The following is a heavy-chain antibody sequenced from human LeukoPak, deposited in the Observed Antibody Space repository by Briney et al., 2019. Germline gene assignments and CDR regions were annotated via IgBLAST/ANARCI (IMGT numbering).Heavy chain of an antibody. Sequence: SETLSLTCTVSGGSISSGGYYWSWIRQHPGKGLEWIGYIYYSGSTYYNPSLESRVTISVDTSKNQFSLKLSSVTAADTAVYYCAREGGLLSRLSFDYWGQGTLVTVSS. J-gene: IGHJ4*02. CDR3: AREGGLLSRLSFDY. V-gene: IGHV4-31*03. CDR1: GGSISSGGYY. D-gene: IGHD2-15*01. CDR2: IYYSGST.